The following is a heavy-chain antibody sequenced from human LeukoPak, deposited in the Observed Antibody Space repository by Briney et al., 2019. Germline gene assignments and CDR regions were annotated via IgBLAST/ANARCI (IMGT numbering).Heavy chain of an antibody. Sequence: ASVKVSCKTSGYTFGTYFMHWVRQAPGQGLEWMGYIKPNSGVTNYAQKFRGRVTMTWDTSISTAYIELSGLTSDDTAIYYCARPTYCGSNCYFNFDYWGQGTLVTVSS. D-gene: IGHD2-21*02. CDR3: ARPTYCGSNCYFNFDY. V-gene: IGHV1-2*02. CDR1: GYTFGTYF. CDR2: IKPNSGVT. J-gene: IGHJ4*02.